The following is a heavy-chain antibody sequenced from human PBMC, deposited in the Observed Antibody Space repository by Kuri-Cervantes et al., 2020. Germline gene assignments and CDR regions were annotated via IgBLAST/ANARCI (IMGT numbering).Heavy chain of an antibody. V-gene: IGHV1-46*01. CDR1: GYTFTSYY. Sequence: ASVKVSCKASGYTFTSYYMHWVRQAPGQGLEWMGIINPSGGSTSYAQKFQGRVTMTRDTSISTTYMELSRLRFDDTAVYYCARGRSSWLLDYWGQGTLVTVSS. CDR2: INPSGGST. J-gene: IGHJ4*02. CDR3: ARGRSSWLLDY. D-gene: IGHD6-13*01.